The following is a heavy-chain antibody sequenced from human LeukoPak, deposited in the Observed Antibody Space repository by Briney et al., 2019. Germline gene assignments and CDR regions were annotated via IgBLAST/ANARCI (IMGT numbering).Heavy chain of an antibody. D-gene: IGHD5-12*01. V-gene: IGHV3-30*18. J-gene: IGHJ4*02. Sequence: GGSLRLSCAASGFTFSSYSMNWVRQAPGKGLEWVAVISYDGSNKYYADSVKGRFTISRDHSKNTLYLQMNSLSAEDTAVYYCAKDVRGYSGYGVLDYWGQGTLVTVSS. CDR3: AKDVRGYSGYGVLDY. CDR2: ISYDGSNK. CDR1: GFTFSSYS.